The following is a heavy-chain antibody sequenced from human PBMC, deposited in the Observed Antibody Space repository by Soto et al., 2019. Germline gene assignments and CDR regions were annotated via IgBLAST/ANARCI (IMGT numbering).Heavy chain of an antibody. Sequence: GGSLRLSRAASGFTFSSYAMHWVRQAPGKGLEWVAVISYDGSNKYYADSVKGRFTISRDNSKNTLYLQMNSLRAEDTAVYYCARSNLGTYYGMDVWGQGTTVTVSS. CDR2: ISYDGSNK. CDR3: ARSNLGTYYGMDV. D-gene: IGHD3-16*01. V-gene: IGHV3-30-3*01. CDR1: GFTFSSYA. J-gene: IGHJ6*02.